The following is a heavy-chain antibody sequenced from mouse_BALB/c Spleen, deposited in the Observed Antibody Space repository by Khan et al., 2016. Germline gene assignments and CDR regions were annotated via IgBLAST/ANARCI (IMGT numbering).Heavy chain of an antibody. Sequence: EVQLQESGPGLVKPSQSLSLTCTVTGYSITSDYAWNWIRQFPGNKLEWMGYISYSGSTSYNPSLKSRISITRDTSKNQFFLQLNSVTTEDTATYDCARSRGNYFDYWGQGTTLTVSS. CDR3: ARSRGNYFDY. J-gene: IGHJ2*01. V-gene: IGHV3-2*02. CDR1: GYSITSDYA. CDR2: ISYSGST.